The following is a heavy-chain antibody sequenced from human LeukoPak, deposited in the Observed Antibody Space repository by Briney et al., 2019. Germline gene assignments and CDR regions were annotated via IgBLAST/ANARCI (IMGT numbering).Heavy chain of an antibody. J-gene: IGHJ4*02. CDR1: GFTFSSYS. Sequence: GGSLRLSCAASGFTFSSYSMYWVAQAPGKGLEWVSSISNTGSNIYYPDSVKVRFTTSRDNAKSSLYLQMSSLRAEDTAVYYCARGSNWSYDYWGRGTLVTVSS. CDR3: ARGSNWSYDY. D-gene: IGHD7-27*01. CDR2: ISNTGSNI. V-gene: IGHV3-21*06.